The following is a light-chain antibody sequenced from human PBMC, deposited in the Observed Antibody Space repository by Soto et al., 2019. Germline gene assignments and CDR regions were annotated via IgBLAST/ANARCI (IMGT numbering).Light chain of an antibody. Sequence: DIQMTQSPSSLSASVGDRVTITCRASQSIRSYLNWYQQKPGKAPHLLIYAASSLQSGVPSRFSGSGSGTDFTLTISSLQPEDFATYFCQQSYSTPLTFGGGTKVEIK. V-gene: IGKV1-39*01. CDR3: QQSYSTPLT. CDR1: QSIRSY. CDR2: AAS. J-gene: IGKJ4*01.